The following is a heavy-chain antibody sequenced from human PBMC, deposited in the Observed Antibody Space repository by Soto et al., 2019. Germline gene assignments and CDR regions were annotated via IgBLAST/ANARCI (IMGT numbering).Heavy chain of an antibody. CDR3: ARFGDEDQGLGNYYYGMGD. V-gene: IGHV3-74*01. CDR1: GFTFSSYW. J-gene: IGHJ6*02. Sequence: GGSLRLSCAASGFTFSSYWMHWVRQAPGKGLVWVSRINSDGSSTSYADSVKGRFTISRDNAKNTLYLQMNSLRAEDTAVYYCARFGDEDQGLGNYYYGMGDWGQGTTVTVSS. D-gene: IGHD3-16*01. CDR2: INSDGSST.